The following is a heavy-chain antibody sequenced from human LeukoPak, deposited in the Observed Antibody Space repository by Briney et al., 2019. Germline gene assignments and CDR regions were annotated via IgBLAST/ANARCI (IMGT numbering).Heavy chain of an antibody. V-gene: IGHV3-20*04. CDR2: MNWNGGST. CDR3: ARGAAPLYYYDSSGSIDY. Sequence: PGGSLRLSCAASGFTFDDYGMSWVRQAPGKGLEWVSGMNWNGGSTRYADSVKGRFTISRDNAKNSLYLQMNSLRAEDTALYYCARGAAPLYYYDSSGSIDYWGQGTLVTVSS. J-gene: IGHJ4*02. CDR1: GFTFDDYG. D-gene: IGHD3-22*01.